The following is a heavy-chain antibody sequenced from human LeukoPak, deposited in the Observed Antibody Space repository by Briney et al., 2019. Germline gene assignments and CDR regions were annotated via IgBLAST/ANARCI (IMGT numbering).Heavy chain of an antibody. D-gene: IGHD2-2*01. Sequence: SETLSLTCTVSGGSISSSSYYWGWIRQPPGKGPEWIGSIYYSGSTYFNPSLKSRVTISVDTSKNQFSLKLSSVTAADTAVYYCARHTVVPAAMFWFDPWGQGTLVTVSS. CDR2: IYYSGST. CDR3: ARHTVVPAAMFWFDP. CDR1: GGSISSSSYY. V-gene: IGHV4-39*01. J-gene: IGHJ5*02.